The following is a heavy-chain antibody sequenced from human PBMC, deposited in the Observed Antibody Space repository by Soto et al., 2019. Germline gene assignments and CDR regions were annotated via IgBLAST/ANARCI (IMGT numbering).Heavy chain of an antibody. J-gene: IGHJ5*02. D-gene: IGHD2-21*01. CDR3: ARARGENDCYDFVVHS. Sequence: QVHLVESGGGVVQPGRSLRLSCAASGFVFSNYAMHWIRQAPGKGLEWVAVISCDGNDKYYANAVRGRLSVSRDNSKNTVFLQLESLSPDDAAVYYWARARGENDCYDFVVHSWGQGTLVTVSS. V-gene: IGHV3-30*04. CDR1: GFVFSNYA. CDR2: ISCDGNDK.